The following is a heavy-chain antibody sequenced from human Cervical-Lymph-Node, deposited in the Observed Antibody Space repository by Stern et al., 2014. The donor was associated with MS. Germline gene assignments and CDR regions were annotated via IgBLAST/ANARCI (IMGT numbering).Heavy chain of an antibody. J-gene: IGHJ5*02. D-gene: IGHD3-9*01. Sequence: GQLVESGAEVKKPGSSVKVSCKAFGGTFSSYAISWVRQAPGQGLEWMGGIIPIFGTANYAQKFQGRVTITADESTSTAYMELSSLRSEDTAVYYCARQPDYDILTGPNWFDPWGQGTLVTVSS. V-gene: IGHV1-69*01. CDR1: GGTFSSYA. CDR3: ARQPDYDILTGPNWFDP. CDR2: IIPIFGTA.